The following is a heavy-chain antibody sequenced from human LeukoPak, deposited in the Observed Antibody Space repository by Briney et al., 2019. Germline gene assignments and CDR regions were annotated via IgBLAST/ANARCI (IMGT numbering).Heavy chain of an antibody. Sequence: SETLSLTCTVSGGSISSGDYYWSWIRQPPGKGLEWIGYIYYSGSTNYNPSLKSRATISVDTSKNQFSLKLSSVTAADTAVYYCARASLYYDILTGYSTDAFDIWGQGTMVTVSS. CDR3: ARASLYYDILTGYSTDAFDI. CDR2: IYYSGST. V-gene: IGHV4-61*08. CDR1: GGSISSGDYY. D-gene: IGHD3-9*01. J-gene: IGHJ3*02.